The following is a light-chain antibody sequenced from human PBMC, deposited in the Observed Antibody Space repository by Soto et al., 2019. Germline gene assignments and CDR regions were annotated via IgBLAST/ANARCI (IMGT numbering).Light chain of an antibody. Sequence: DIRMTQSPSTLSASVGGRVTITCRASHSVSPWLAWYQQKPGKAPKLLIYRTSSLQNGVPARFSGRGSGTDFFLTISILQPDDFATYYCQQYSSSSTFGQGTRVELK. V-gene: IGKV1-5*03. CDR1: HSVSPW. CDR2: RTS. CDR3: QQYSSSST. J-gene: IGKJ1*01.